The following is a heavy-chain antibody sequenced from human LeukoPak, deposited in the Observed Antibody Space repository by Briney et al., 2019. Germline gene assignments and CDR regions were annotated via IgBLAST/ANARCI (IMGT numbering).Heavy chain of an antibody. CDR3: ARGSYDFWSGYGPRYYYYYMDV. CDR2: IIPIFGTA. J-gene: IGHJ6*03. D-gene: IGHD3-3*01. V-gene: IGHV1-69*06. CDR1: GGTFSSYA. Sequence: SVKVSCKASGGTFSSYAISWVRQAPGQGLEWMGGIIPIFGTANYAQKFQGRVTITADKSTSTAYMELSSLRSEDTAVYYCARGSYDFWSGYGPRYYYYYMDVWGKGTTVTVSS.